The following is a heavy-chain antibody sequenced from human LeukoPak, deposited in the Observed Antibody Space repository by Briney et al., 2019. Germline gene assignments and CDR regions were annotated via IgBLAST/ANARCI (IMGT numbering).Heavy chain of an antibody. V-gene: IGHV4-59*01. J-gene: IGHJ4*02. CDR3: ARGVYYDILTGYQYYFDY. D-gene: IGHD3-9*01. CDR1: GGSISSYY. Sequence: SETLSLTCTVSGGSISSYYWSWIRQPPGKGLEWIGYIYYSGSTNYNPSLKSRVTISVDTSKNQFSLKLSSVTAADTAVYYCARGVYYDILTGYQYYFDYWGQGTLVTVSS. CDR2: IYYSGST.